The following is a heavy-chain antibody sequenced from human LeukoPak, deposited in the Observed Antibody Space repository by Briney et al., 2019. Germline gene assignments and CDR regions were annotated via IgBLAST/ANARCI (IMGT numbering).Heavy chain of an antibody. CDR1: GFNFDDCG. Sequence: GGSLRLSCAASGFNFDDCGMTWVRQAPGEGLEWVSGISWNGGSTGYVDSVKGRFTISRDNANNSLYLQMNSLRGEDTALYYCARGSGSYSTYFDFWGQGTLVTVSS. D-gene: IGHD1-26*01. J-gene: IGHJ4*02. V-gene: IGHV3-20*04. CDR3: ARGSGSYSTYFDF. CDR2: ISWNGGST.